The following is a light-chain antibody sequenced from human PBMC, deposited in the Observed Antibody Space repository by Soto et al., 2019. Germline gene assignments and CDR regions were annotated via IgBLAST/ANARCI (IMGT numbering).Light chain of an antibody. Sequence: EIVLTQSPGTLSLSPGQRATLSCRASQSVSSNYLAWYQQKPGQAPRLLIHGASSRATAIPDRFSGSGSGTDFTLTSSRLEPEDFAMYYCQQYGTSPQTFGQGTKVEIK. CDR3: QQYGTSPQT. J-gene: IGKJ2*01. CDR1: QSVSSNY. V-gene: IGKV3-20*01. CDR2: GAS.